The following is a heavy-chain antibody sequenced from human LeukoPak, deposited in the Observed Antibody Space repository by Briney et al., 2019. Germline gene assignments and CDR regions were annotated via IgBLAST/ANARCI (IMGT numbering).Heavy chain of an antibody. Sequence: GGSLRLSCAASGFTFSSYGMHRVRQAPGKGLEWVAVIWYDGSNKYYADSVKGRFTISRDNSKNTLYLQMNSLRAEDTAVYYCARNRGYCSGGSCYSDYWGQGTLVTVSS. CDR2: IWYDGSNK. CDR3: ARNRGYCSGGSCYSDY. J-gene: IGHJ4*02. V-gene: IGHV3-33*01. CDR1: GFTFSSYG. D-gene: IGHD2-15*01.